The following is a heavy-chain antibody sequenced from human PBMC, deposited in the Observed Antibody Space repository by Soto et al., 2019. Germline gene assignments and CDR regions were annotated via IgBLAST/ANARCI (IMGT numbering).Heavy chain of an antibody. CDR1: GGSISSSNW. Sequence: SETLSLTCAVSGGSISSSNWWSWVRQPPGKGLEWIGEIYHSGSTNYNPSLKSRVTISVDKSKNRFSLKLSSVTAADTAVYYCAREVPDYYGSGSYYKPPGWFDYWGQGTLVTVSS. CDR2: IYHSGST. V-gene: IGHV4-4*02. J-gene: IGHJ4*02. D-gene: IGHD3-10*01. CDR3: AREVPDYYGSGSYYKPPGWFDY.